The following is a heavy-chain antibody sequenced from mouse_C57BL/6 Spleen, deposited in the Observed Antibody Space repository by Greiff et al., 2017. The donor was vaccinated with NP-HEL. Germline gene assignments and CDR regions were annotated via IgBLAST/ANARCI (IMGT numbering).Heavy chain of an antibody. V-gene: IGHV1-82*01. Sequence: VQLQQSGPELVKPGASVKISCKASGYAFSSSWMNWVKQRPGKGLEWIGRIYPGDGDTNYNGKFKGKATLTADKSSSTAYMQLSSLTSEDSAVYFCARDPTGVRAMDYWGQGTSVTVSS. CDR3: ARDPTGVRAMDY. CDR1: GYAFSSSW. J-gene: IGHJ4*01. D-gene: IGHD4-1*02. CDR2: IYPGDGDT.